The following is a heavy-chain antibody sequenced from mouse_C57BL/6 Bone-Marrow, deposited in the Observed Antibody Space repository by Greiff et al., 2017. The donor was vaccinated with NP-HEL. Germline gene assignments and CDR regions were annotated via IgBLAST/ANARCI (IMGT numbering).Heavy chain of an antibody. V-gene: IGHV1-81*01. Sequence: VQLQQSGAELARPGASVKLSCKASGYTFTSYGISWVKQRTGQGLEWIGGIYPRSGNTYYNEKFKGKATLTADKSSSTAYMELRSLTSEDSAVYFCARDTTVPYYCAMDYWGQGTSVTVSS. D-gene: IGHD1-1*01. CDR1: GYTFTSYG. CDR3: ARDTTVPYYCAMDY. CDR2: IYPRSGNT. J-gene: IGHJ4*01.